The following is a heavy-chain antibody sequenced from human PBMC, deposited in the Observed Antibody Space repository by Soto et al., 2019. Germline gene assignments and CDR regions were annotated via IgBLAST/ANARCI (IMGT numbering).Heavy chain of an antibody. CDR1: GFTFSSYA. V-gene: IGHV3-21*01. CDR2: ISSSSSYI. J-gene: IGHJ5*02. D-gene: IGHD6-13*01. CDR3: ARDSSSSSEFNWFDP. Sequence: PGGSLKLSCAASGFTFSSYAMTWARQAPGKGLEWVSSISSSSSYIYYADSVKGRFTISRDNAKNSLYLQMNSLRAEDTAVYYCARDSSSSSEFNWFDPWGQGTLVTVSS.